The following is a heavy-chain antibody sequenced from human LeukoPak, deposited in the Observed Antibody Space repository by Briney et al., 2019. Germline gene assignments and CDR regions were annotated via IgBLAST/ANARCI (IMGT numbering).Heavy chain of an antibody. V-gene: IGHV1-2*02. Sequence: ASVKVSCKASGYTFTGYYMHWVRQAPGQGLEWMGWINPNSGGTNYAQKFQGRVTMTRNTSISTAYMELSSLRSEDTAVYYCARGYKTYGSGSPPFDYWGQGTLVTVSS. J-gene: IGHJ4*02. CDR1: GYTFTGYY. CDR3: ARGYKTYGSGSPPFDY. CDR2: INPNSGGT. D-gene: IGHD3-10*01.